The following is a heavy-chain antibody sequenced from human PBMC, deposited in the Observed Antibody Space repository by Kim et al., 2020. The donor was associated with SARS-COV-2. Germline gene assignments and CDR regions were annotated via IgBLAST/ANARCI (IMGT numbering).Heavy chain of an antibody. CDR1: GGSFSGYY. V-gene: IGHV4-34*01. D-gene: IGHD4-17*01. CDR3: ARAIGKVGEHYYYYYGMDV. J-gene: IGHJ6*02. CDR2: INHSGST. Sequence: SETLSLTCAVYGGSFSGYYWSWIRQPPGKGLEWIGEINHSGSTNYNPSLKSRVTISVDTSKNQFSLKLSSVTAADTAVYYCARAIGKVGEHYYYYYGMDVWGQGTTVTVSS.